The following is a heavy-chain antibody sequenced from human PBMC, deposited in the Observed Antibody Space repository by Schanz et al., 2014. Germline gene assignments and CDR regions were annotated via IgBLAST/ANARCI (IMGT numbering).Heavy chain of an antibody. Sequence: QVQLQESGPGLVKPSQTLSLTCTVSSGSIFTGGYYWGWIRQHPGKGLEWIGYVYYSGNTYYNPSLKSRVTISVDTSKTQISLKLRSVTPADTAVYYCAREETRPEDFQYWGHGTLVTVSS. CDR3: AREETRPEDFQY. J-gene: IGHJ1*01. CDR1: SGSIFTGGYY. V-gene: IGHV4-31*03. CDR2: VYYSGNT. D-gene: IGHD6-6*01.